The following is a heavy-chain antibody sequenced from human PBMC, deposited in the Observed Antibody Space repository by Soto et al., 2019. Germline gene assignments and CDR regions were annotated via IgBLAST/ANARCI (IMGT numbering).Heavy chain of an antibody. J-gene: IGHJ6*02. CDR1: GYTFTGYY. Sequence: QVQLVQSGAEVKKPGASVKVSCKASGYTFTGYYMHWVRQAPGQGLEWMGWINPNSGGTNYAQKFQGWVTMTRDTSISTAYMELSRLRSDDTAVYCCARDLRCSSTSCYAGMLGSQYHYYYYGMDVWGQGTTVTVSS. V-gene: IGHV1-2*04. CDR2: INPNSGGT. CDR3: ARDLRCSSTSCYAGMLGSQYHYYYYGMDV. D-gene: IGHD2-2*01.